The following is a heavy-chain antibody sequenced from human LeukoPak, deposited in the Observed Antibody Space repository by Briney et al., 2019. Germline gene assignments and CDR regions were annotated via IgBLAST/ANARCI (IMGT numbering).Heavy chain of an antibody. CDR1: GFTVSSSNY. Sequence: GGSLRLSCAASGFTVSSSNYMTWVRQAPGKGLEWVSGIWTGGTTYYTDSVKGRFTISRDNPSNTLYLQMHSLRAEDTAVYYCAREISRFGIWGQGTLVTVSS. V-gene: IGHV3-66*01. J-gene: IGHJ4*02. CDR3: AREISRFGI. D-gene: IGHD3-16*01. CDR2: IWTGGTT.